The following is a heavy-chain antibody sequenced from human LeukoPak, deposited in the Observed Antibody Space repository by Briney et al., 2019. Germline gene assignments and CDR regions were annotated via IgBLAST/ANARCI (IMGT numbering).Heavy chain of an antibody. CDR3: ARGAQTYYDKAPVDY. D-gene: IGHD3-22*01. CDR2: INHSGST. CDR1: SGSFSGYY. Sequence: SETLSLTCAVYSGSFSGYYWSWIRQPPGKGLEWIGEINHSGSTNYNPSLKSRVTISVDTSKSQFSLKLNSMTAADTAVYYCARGAQTYYDKAPVDYWGQGTLVTVSS. V-gene: IGHV4-34*01. J-gene: IGHJ4*02.